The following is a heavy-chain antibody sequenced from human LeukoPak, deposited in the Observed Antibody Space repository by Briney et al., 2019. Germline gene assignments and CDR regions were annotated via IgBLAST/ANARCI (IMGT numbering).Heavy chain of an antibody. D-gene: IGHD2-2*01. V-gene: IGHV4-59*01. J-gene: IGHJ4*02. CDR1: GGSISSYY. CDR3: ARTGTYCSSTSCYHDY. Sequence: SETLSLTCTVSGGSISSYYWSWTRQPPGKGLEWIGYIYYSGSTNYNPSLKSRVTISVDTSKNQFSLKLSSVTAADTAVYYCARTGTYCSSTSCYHDYWGQGTLVTVSS. CDR2: IYYSGST.